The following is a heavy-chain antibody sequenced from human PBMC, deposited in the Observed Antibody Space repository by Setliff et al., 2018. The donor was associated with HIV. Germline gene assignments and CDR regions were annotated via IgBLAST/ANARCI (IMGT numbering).Heavy chain of an antibody. Sequence: KTSETLSLTCTVSGVSISYYHWSWIRQPPGKGLEWIGYISYTGNTNYDPSLASRVTMSVDTSKNQFSLKLNSVTAADTAVYYCARSPPTTCWSGYTYYYYMDVWGKGTTVTVSS. CDR1: GVSISYYH. CDR3: ARSPPTTCWSGYTYYYYMDV. J-gene: IGHJ6*03. D-gene: IGHD3-3*01. CDR2: ISYTGNT. V-gene: IGHV4-59*01.